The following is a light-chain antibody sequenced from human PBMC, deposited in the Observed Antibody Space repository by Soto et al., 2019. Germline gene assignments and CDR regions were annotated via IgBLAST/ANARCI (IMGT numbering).Light chain of an antibody. CDR1: QSGSSSY. Sequence: IVLTQSPGTVSLSPGERATLSCRASQSGSSSYLAWYQQRPGQAPRLLIIGASTRATGTPDRFSGSGSGTDFTLTISRLEPEDSAVYFCQHYGSSQWTFGQWTFGQGTKVEI. J-gene: IGKJ1*01. V-gene: IGKV3-20*01. CDR3: QHYGSSQWTFGQWT. CDR2: GAS.